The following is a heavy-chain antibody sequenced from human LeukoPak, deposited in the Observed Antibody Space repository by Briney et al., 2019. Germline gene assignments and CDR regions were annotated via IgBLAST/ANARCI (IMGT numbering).Heavy chain of an antibody. CDR3: ARAEVLPDFYDTSGGFDY. CDR1: GGSISRDTNY. D-gene: IGHD3-22*01. Sequence: SETLSLTCTVSGGSISRDTNYWGWIRQPPGKGLEWIGSIYYSGTTYYNPSLKSRVTISVDTSKNQFSLKVSSVTAADTAVYYCARAEVLPDFYDTSGGFDYWGQGTLVTVSS. CDR2: IYYSGTT. J-gene: IGHJ4*02. V-gene: IGHV4-39*07.